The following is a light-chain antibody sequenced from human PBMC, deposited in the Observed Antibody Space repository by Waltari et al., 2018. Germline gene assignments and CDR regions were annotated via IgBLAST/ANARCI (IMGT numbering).Light chain of an antibody. CDR2: SNN. V-gene: IGLV1-44*01. Sequence: QSVLTQPPSASGTPGQRVTISCSGSSSNIGSNTVNWYQQLPGTAPKLLIYSNNRRHSGVPDRFSGSKSGTSASLAISGLQSEDEAEYYCAAWDDSLNGWVCGGGTKLTGL. CDR1: SSNIGSNT. J-gene: IGLJ3*02. CDR3: AAWDDSLNGWV.